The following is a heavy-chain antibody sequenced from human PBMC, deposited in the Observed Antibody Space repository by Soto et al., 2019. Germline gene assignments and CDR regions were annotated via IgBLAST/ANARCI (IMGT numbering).Heavy chain of an antibody. CDR2: ISNTGST. D-gene: IGHD3-3*01. J-gene: IGHJ4*02. Sequence: SETLSLTCAVYGGSFSGYYWSWIRQPPEKGLEWIGYISNTGSTSYTPSLKSRVAISVDTSKNQFSLKLNSVTAADTAVYYCARRDDHIDYWGQGTLVTVSS. CDR1: GGSFSGYY. CDR3: ARRDDHIDY. V-gene: IGHV4-59*08.